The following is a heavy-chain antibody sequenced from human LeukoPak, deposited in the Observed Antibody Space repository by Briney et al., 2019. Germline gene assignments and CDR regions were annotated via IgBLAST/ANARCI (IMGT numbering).Heavy chain of an antibody. CDR2: IHDSGST. Sequence: SETLSLTCAVSGGSISTRYYYWGWIRQPPGKGLEWIGTIHDSGSTYYSPSLKSQVTISVDTSNNQFSLKLSSVTAGDTAVYYCASLYFYGSGSFRNYWGQGILVTVST. D-gene: IGHD3-10*01. CDR3: ASLYFYGSGSFRNY. V-gene: IGHV4-39*01. CDR1: GGSISTRYYY. J-gene: IGHJ4*02.